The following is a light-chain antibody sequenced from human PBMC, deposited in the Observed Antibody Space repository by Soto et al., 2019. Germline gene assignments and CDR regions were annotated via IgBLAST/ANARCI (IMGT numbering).Light chain of an antibody. J-gene: IGLJ1*01. CDR1: SSDVGSYNL. CDR3: CSYAGSSTFFYV. CDR2: EGS. Sequence: QSALTQPASVSGSPGQSITISCTGTSSDVGSYNLVSWYQQHPGKAPKLMIYEGSKRPSGVSNRFSGSKSGNTAPLTISGLQAEDEADYYCCSYAGSSTFFYVFGTGTKLTVL. V-gene: IGLV2-23*03.